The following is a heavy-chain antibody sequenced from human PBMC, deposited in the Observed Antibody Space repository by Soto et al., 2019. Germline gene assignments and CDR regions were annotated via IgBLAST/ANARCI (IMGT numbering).Heavy chain of an antibody. Sequence: PSQTLSLTCAISRDSVSSNSAALNWIRQSPSRGLEWLGRTYYRSKWYNDYAVSVKSRIIINPDTSNNQFSLQLNSVTPEDTAVYYCARDLDSGWPRSHFGYWGQGTLVTFSS. CDR2: TYYRSKWYN. V-gene: IGHV6-1*01. J-gene: IGHJ4*02. CDR3: ARDLDSGWPRSHFGY. CDR1: RDSVSSNSAA. D-gene: IGHD6-19*01.